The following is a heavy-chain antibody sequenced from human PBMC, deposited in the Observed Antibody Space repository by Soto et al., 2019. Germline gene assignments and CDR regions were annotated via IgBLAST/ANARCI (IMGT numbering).Heavy chain of an antibody. D-gene: IGHD2-2*01. CDR3: ARHVPYCSDTSHCAYGMDV. V-gene: IGHV4-59*08. J-gene: IGHJ6*02. Sequence: PSETLSLTCTVSGGSISSYYWSWTRQPPGKGLEWIGYIYYSGSTNYNPSLKSRVTISVDTSKNQFSLKLSSVTAADTAVYYCARHVPYCSDTSHCAYGMDVWGQGTTVTVSS. CDR1: GGSISSYY. CDR2: IYYSGST.